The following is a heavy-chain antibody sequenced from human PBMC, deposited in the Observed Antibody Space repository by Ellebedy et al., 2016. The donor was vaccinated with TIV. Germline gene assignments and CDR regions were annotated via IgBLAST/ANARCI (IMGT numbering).Heavy chain of an antibody. V-gene: IGHV4-34*01. CDR3: ARRYYDSDGYAFDAFDM. J-gene: IGHJ3*02. Sequence: MPSETLSLTCAVYDGSFSDYYWSWIRQPPGKGLEWIGEINHSGSTNYNPSLKSRVTISVDTSKNQFSLKLSSVTAADTAVYYCARRYYDSDGYAFDAFDMWGQGTMVTVSS. D-gene: IGHD3-22*01. CDR1: DGSFSDYY. CDR2: INHSGST.